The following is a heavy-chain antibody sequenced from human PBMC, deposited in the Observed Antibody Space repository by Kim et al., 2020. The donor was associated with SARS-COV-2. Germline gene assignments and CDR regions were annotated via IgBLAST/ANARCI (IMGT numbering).Heavy chain of an antibody. CDR3: ARRVIATSGPTYSWFDP. CDR2: IYPGDSDT. D-gene: IGHD1-1*01. CDR1: GYSFSNYW. V-gene: IGHV5-51*01. Sequence: GESLKISCKGSGYSFSNYWIGWVRQTPGKGLEWMGFIYPGDSDTRYSRSFQGQVTISVDMSISTAYLQWSSLRASDTAIYYCARRVIATSGPTYSWFDPWGRGPLVTVSP. J-gene: IGHJ5*02.